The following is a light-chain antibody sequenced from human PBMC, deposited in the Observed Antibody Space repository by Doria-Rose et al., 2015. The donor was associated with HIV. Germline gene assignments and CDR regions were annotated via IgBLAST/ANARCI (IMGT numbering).Light chain of an antibody. V-gene: IGKV1-17*01. CDR3: LQHNSYPPT. J-gene: IGKJ1*01. Sequence: DIRVTQSPSSLSASVGDRVTITCRASQDIRSDLGWSQQKPGQAPKRLIFVGSTLHAGVPTRFSGSGSGTEFTLTISSLQPEDFATYYCLQHNSYPPTFGQGTKVAMK. CDR2: VGS. CDR1: QDIRSD.